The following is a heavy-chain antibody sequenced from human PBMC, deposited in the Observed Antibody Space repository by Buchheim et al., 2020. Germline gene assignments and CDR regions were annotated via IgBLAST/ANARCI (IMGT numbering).Heavy chain of an antibody. Sequence: VQLLESGENLVQPGGSLRLSCAASGFTFSHNGMHWVRQAPGKGLEWVAVISYDGSNKYYADSVKGRFTISRDNSKNTLYLQMNSLRAEDTAVYYCAAYCSGGSCYSDYWGQGTL. J-gene: IGHJ4*02. CDR3: AAYCSGGSCYSDY. CDR1: GFTFSHNG. V-gene: IGHV3-30*03. CDR2: ISYDGSNK. D-gene: IGHD2-15*01.